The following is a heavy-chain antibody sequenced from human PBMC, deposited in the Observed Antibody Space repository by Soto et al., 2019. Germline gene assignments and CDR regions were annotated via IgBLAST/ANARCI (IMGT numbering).Heavy chain of an antibody. CDR3: ARDHLRGSSSYRWFDP. D-gene: IGHD6-6*01. CDR1: GFTFSSYE. V-gene: IGHV3-48*03. Sequence: PGGSLRLSCAASGFTFSSYEMNWVRQAPGKGLEWVSYISSSGSTIYYADSVKGRFTISKDNAKNSLYLQMNSLRAEDTAVYYCARDHLRGSSSYRWFDPWGQGTLVTVS. J-gene: IGHJ5*02. CDR2: ISSSGSTI.